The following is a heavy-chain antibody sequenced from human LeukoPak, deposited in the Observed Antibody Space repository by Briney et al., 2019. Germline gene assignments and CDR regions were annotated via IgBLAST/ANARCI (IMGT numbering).Heavy chain of an antibody. V-gene: IGHV5-51*01. CDR2: IYPGDSDT. D-gene: IGHD5-24*01. CDR3: AKVEMATGWFDP. Sequence: GESLKISCKGSGYSFTSYWIAWVRQMPGKGLEWMGIIYPGDSDTTYSPSFQGHITISADKSISTAYLQWSSLKASDTAIYYCAKVEMATGWFDPWGQGTLVTVSS. CDR1: GYSFTSYW. J-gene: IGHJ5*02.